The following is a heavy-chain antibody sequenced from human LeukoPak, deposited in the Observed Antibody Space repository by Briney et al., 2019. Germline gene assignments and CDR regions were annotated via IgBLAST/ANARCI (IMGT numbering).Heavy chain of an antibody. Sequence: GGSLRLSSAASGFTFSSYSMNWVRQAPGKGLEWVSSISSSSSYIYYADSVKGRFTISRDTSKNTLYLQMSSLRAEDTAMYYCARRRASGDYYSDWGQGTLVTVSS. CDR3: ARRRASGDYYSD. CDR2: ISSSSSYI. CDR1: GFTFSSYS. D-gene: IGHD2-21*02. V-gene: IGHV3-21*04. J-gene: IGHJ4*02.